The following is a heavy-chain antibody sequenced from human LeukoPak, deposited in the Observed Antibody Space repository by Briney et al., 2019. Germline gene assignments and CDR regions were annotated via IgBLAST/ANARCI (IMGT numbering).Heavy chain of an antibody. CDR3: ARHRPDYSNYACAFDI. CDR1: GGSINSYY. CDR2: IYYSGST. J-gene: IGHJ3*02. Sequence: PSDTLFLTCTVSGGSINSYYWSWIRQPPGKGLEWIGYIYYSGSTNYNPSLKSRLTISVDTSKNQFSLKLSSVTAADTAVYYCARHRPDYSNYACAFDIWGQGTMLTVSS. V-gene: IGHV4-59*08. D-gene: IGHD4-11*01.